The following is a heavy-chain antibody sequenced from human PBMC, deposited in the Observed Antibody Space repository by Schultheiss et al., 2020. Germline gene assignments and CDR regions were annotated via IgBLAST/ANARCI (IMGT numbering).Heavy chain of an antibody. CDR3: AKAETGYYFDY. V-gene: IGHV3-23*01. CDR2: ISGSGANT. D-gene: IGHD1-14*01. Sequence: GGSLRLSCAASGFTFDDYAMHWVRQAPGKGLEWVSVISGSGANTYYAASVKGRFTISRDNSKNTLYLQMNSLRAEDTAVYYCAKAETGYYFDYWGQGTLVTVSS. J-gene: IGHJ4*02. CDR1: GFTFDDYA.